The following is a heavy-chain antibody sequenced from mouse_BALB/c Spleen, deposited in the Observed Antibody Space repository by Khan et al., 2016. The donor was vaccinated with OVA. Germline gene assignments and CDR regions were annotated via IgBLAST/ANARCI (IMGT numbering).Heavy chain of an antibody. V-gene: IGHV1S34*01. CDR2: ISCYNGAT. Sequence: LVKTGASVKISCKASGYSFTGYYMHWVKQSHGKSLEWIGYISCYNGATSYNQKFKGKATFTVDTSSSTAYMQFTSLTSEASAVYYCARSRDCGSSHYYYAMDYWGQGTSVTVSS. D-gene: IGHD1-1*01. CDR3: ARSRDCGSSHYYYAMDY. J-gene: IGHJ4*01. CDR1: GYSFTGYY.